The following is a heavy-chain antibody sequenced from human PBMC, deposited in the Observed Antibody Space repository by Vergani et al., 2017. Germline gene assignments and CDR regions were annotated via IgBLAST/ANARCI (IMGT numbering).Heavy chain of an antibody. CDR2: IYYSGST. Sequence: QVQLQESGPGLVKPSQTLSLTCTVSGCSISSGGYYWSWIRQHPGKGLEWIGYIYYSGSTYYNPSLTSRVTISVDTSKNQFSLKLSSVTAADTAVYYCARDGVAAAGTRGGDAFDIWGQGTMVTVSS. V-gene: IGHV4-31*03. D-gene: IGHD6-13*01. J-gene: IGHJ3*02. CDR3: ARDGVAAAGTRGGDAFDI. CDR1: GCSISSGGYY.